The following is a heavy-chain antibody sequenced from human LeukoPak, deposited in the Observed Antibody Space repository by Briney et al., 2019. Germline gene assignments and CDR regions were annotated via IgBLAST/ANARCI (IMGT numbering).Heavy chain of an antibody. CDR3: ARDRLGGLWFGEFAYYFDY. J-gene: IGHJ4*02. D-gene: IGHD3-10*01. CDR2: INPSGGST. V-gene: IGHV1-46*01. Sequence: ASVKVSCKASGYTFTSYYMHWVRQAPGQGLEWMGIINPSGGSTSYAQKSQGRVTMTRDTSTSTVYMELSSLRSEDTAVYYCARDRLGGLWFGEFAYYFDYWGQGTLVTVSS. CDR1: GYTFTSYY.